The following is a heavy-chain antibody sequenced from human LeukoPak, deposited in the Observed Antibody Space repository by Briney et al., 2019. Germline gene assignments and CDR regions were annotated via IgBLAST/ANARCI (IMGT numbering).Heavy chain of an antibody. CDR3: ARGVGTYYYFDY. Sequence: ASVKVSCKASGYTFTGYYMHWVRQAPGQGLEWMGKINPTGGSTSYAQKFQGRVTMTRDTSTTTVYVELNSLRSEDTAVYYCARGVGTYYYFDYWGQGTLVAVSS. CDR2: INPTGGST. CDR1: GYTFTGYY. J-gene: IGHJ4*02. D-gene: IGHD1-26*01. V-gene: IGHV1-46*01.